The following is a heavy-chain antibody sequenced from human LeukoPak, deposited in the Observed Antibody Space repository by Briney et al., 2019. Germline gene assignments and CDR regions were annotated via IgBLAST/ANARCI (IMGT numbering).Heavy chain of an antibody. CDR3: ARVENYDSSYYFDY. CDR1: GGSISSYY. CDR2: IDTSGST. V-gene: IGHV4-4*07. J-gene: IGHJ4*02. D-gene: IGHD3-22*01. Sequence: SETLSLTCTVSGGSISSYYWSWIRQPAGKGLEWIGRIDTSGSTNYNPSLKSRVTMSVDTSKNQFSLKLSSVTAADTAVYYCARVENYDSSYYFDYWGQGTLVTVSS.